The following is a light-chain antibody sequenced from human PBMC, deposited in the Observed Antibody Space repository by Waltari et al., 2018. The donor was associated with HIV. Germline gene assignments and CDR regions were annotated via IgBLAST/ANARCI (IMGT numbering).Light chain of an antibody. V-gene: IGKV3-15*01. CDR2: APS. CDR1: ESVGPN. CDR3: QQYYHWPRT. Sequence: EVVLTQSPATLSVSPGERASLSCRANESVGPNLAWYQQKPGQAPRLLMSAPSTRATGIPARFSGSGSGRQFTLTISSLQSEDVATYYCQQYYHWPRTFGQGTKVGVK. J-gene: IGKJ1*01.